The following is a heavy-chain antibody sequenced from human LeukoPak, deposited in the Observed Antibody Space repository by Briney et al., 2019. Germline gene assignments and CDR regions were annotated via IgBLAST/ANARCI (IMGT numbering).Heavy chain of an antibody. CDR3: ARRRHYWYFDL. V-gene: IGHV4-34*01. CDR1: GGSFRGYY. Sequence: SETLSLTCAVYGGSFRGYYWSWIRQPPGKGLEWIGEINHSGSTNYNPSLTSRVTISVDTSKNQFSLKLSSVTAADTAVYYCARRRHYWYFDLWGRGTLVTVSS. CDR2: INHSGST. J-gene: IGHJ2*01.